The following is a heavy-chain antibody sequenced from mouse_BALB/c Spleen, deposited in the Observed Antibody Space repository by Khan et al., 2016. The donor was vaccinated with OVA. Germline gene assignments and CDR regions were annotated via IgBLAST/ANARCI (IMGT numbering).Heavy chain of an antibody. D-gene: IGHD2-4*01. CDR3: ARNYDYDEGFAY. CDR2: IWSGGST. V-gene: IGHV2-2*02. J-gene: IGHJ3*01. CDR1: GFSLTSYG. Sequence: QVQLKQSGPGLVQPSQTLSITCTASGFSLTSYGVPWVRQSPGKGLEWLGVIWSGGSTDYNAAFISRLNTSKDNTNSQAFYKMNSMQANDTATYFCARNYDYDEGFAYWGQGTLVTVSA.